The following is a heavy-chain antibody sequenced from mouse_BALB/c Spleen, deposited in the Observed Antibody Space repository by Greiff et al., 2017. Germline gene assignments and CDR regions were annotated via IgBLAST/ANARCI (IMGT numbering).Heavy chain of an antibody. J-gene: IGHJ4*01. V-gene: IGHV5-6*01. CDR1: GFTFSSYG. D-gene: IGHD2-3*01. Sequence: EVKLVESGGDLVKPGGSLKLSCAASGFTFSSYGMSWVRQTPDKRLEWVATISSGGSYTYYPDSVKGRFTISRDNAKNTLYLQMSSLKSEDTAMYYCAREVTTYAMDYWGQGTSVTVSS. CDR3: AREVTTYAMDY. CDR2: ISSGGSYT.